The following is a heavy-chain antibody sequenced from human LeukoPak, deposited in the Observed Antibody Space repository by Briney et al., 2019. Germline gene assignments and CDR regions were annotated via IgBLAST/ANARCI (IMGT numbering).Heavy chain of an antibody. CDR2: INHSGST. V-gene: IGHV4-34*01. J-gene: IGHJ4*02. CDR3: ARLSYY. Sequence: SETLSLTCAVYGGSFSGYYWSWIRQPPGKGLEWIGEINHSGSTNYNPSLKSRVIISVDTSKNQFSLKLSSVTAADTAVYYCARLSYYWGQGTLVTVSS. D-gene: IGHD6-6*01. CDR1: GGSFSGYY.